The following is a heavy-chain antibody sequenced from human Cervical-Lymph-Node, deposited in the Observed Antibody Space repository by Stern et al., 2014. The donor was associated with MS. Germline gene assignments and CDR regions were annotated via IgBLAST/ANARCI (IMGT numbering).Heavy chain of an antibody. CDR2: MNPNSGCT. V-gene: IGHV1-2*02. D-gene: IGHD3-3*01. Sequence: MQLVESGAEVKNPGASVKVSCKASGYTFTGYYIHWVRQAPGKGLEWMGWMNPNSGCTDYAQEFKVRVTMTGDTSISTASMQLSSLTSDDTAVYYCARGNYDFWSGGSDNYFDPWGQGTLVTVSS. CDR3: ARGNYDFWSGGSDNYFDP. CDR1: GYTFTGYY. J-gene: IGHJ5*02.